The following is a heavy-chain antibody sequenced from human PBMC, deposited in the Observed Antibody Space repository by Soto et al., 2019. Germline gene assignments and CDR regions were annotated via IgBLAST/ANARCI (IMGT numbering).Heavy chain of an antibody. CDR3: TGALDLSPYYFYYGMDL. V-gene: IGHV3-23*01. Sequence: ELRLLESGGGLVQSGGSLRLSCAGSGFTFSTYAMSWVRRAPGKGLEWVSSISSGGVYMYYVDSVRGRFTISRDNFQSTLYLHMNSLRAEDTAVYYCTGALDLSPYYFYYGMDLWGQGTTVTVSS. CDR1: GFTFSTYA. CDR2: ISSGGVYM. J-gene: IGHJ6*02.